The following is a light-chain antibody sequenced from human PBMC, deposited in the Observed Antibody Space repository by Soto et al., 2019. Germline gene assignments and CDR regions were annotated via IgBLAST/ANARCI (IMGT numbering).Light chain of an antibody. V-gene: IGLV1-40*01. Sequence: QSVLTQPPSVSGAPGQRVTMSCIGNRSNIGSRYDVHWYQQHPGKAPKLLIYENKNRPSGVPDRFSGSKSGTSASLAITGLQPEDEAHYYCQSYDSSLKASVFGGGTKVTVL. J-gene: IGLJ2*01. CDR3: QSYDSSLKASV. CDR1: RSNIGSRYD. CDR2: ENK.